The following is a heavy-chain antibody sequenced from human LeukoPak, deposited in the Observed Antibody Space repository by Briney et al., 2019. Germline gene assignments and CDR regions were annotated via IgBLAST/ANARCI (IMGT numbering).Heavy chain of an antibody. CDR3: ARGGSGSYFRGDFDY. Sequence: PSQTLSLTCTVSGGSISSGTYYWSWIRQPAGKGLEWIGRIYTSGSTNYNPSLKSRVTISVDTSKNQFSLKLSSVTAADTAVYYCARGGSGSYFRGDFDYWGQGTLVTVSS. CDR2: IYTSGST. CDR1: GGSISSGTYY. V-gene: IGHV4-61*02. J-gene: IGHJ4*02. D-gene: IGHD3-10*01.